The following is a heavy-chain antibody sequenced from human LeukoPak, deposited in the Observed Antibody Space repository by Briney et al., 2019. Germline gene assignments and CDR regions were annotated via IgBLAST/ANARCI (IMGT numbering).Heavy chain of an antibody. CDR2: IDYRGST. CDR1: GDY. D-gene: IGHD3-16*01. J-gene: IGHJ5*02. Sequence: SETLSLTCIVSGDYWSWIRQPPGKGLEWIGYIDYRGSTNYNPSLKSRVTISIDTSKNQFSLKLSSVTAADTAVYYCALGSTWFDPWGQGTLVTVSS. CDR3: ALGSTWFDP. V-gene: IGHV4-59*03.